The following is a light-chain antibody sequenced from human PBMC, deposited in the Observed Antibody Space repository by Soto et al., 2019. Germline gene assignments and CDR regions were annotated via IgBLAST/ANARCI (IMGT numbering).Light chain of an antibody. V-gene: IGLV1-44*01. CDR1: TSNIGTNT. J-gene: IGLJ2*01. Sequence: QSVLTQPPSASGTPGQTVTMSCSGSTSNIGTNTVTWYQQLPGSAPKVLIYVNNQRRSGVPDRFSGSKSGTSAFLAITGLQSEDEADYYCATWDDNLNGLVFGEGTKLTV. CDR2: VNN. CDR3: ATWDDNLNGLV.